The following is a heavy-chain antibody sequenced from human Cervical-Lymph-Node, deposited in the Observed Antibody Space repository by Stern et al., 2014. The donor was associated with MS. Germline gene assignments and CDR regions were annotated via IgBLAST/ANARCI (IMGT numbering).Heavy chain of an antibody. CDR3: ARQRYFDY. CDR2: IFPGGSDI. Sequence: VQLVQSGPEVKRPGESLKISCQASGYTFTSYWIGWVRQMPGKGLEWIALIFPGGSDIRYSPSFQGQVTISADKSSSTAYLQWNNLKASDTAIYYCARQRYFDYWGQGTLVTVSS. J-gene: IGHJ4*02. CDR1: GYTFTSYW. V-gene: IGHV5-51*01.